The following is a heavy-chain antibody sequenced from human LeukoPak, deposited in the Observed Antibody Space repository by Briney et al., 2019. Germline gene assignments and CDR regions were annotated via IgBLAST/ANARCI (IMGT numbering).Heavy chain of an antibody. CDR3: ARQQDTAMVVEAFDI. CDR1: GYSFTSYW. D-gene: IGHD5-18*01. J-gene: IGHJ3*02. V-gene: IGHV5-51*01. Sequence: GESLKISCKGSGYSFTSYWIGWVRQMPGKGLEWMGIIYPGDSDTRYSPSFQGQVTISADKSISTAYLQWSSLKASDTAMYNCARQQDTAMVVEAFDIWGQGTMVTVSS. CDR2: IYPGDSDT.